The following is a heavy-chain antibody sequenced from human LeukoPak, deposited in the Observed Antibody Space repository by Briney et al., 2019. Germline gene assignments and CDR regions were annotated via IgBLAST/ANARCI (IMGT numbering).Heavy chain of an antibody. V-gene: IGHV4-38-2*01. J-gene: IGHJ6*03. D-gene: IGHD1-14*01. CDR3: ATANRYSLYMGV. Sequence: SETLSLTCAVSDYSISSGYYWGWIRQPPGEGLEWIGSIYHSGSTYYNPSLKTRVTISVDTSKNQFFLKLYSVTAADTAVYYCATANRYSLYMGVWGKGTTVAVSS. CDR2: IYHSGST. CDR1: DYSISSGYY.